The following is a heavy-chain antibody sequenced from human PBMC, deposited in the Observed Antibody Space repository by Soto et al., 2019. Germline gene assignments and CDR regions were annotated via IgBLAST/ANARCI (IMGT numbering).Heavy chain of an antibody. CDR1: GFTFSSYA. J-gene: IGHJ4*02. CDR3: ARADTHCTNGVCDTPNY. V-gene: IGHV3-30-3*01. Sequence: QVQLVESGGGVVQPGRSLRLSCAASGFTFSSYAMHWVRQAPGKGLEWVAVISYDGSNKYYADSVKGRFTISRDNSKNTLYLQMNSLRAEDTAVYYCARADTHCTNGVCDTPNYWGQGTLVTVSS. CDR2: ISYDGSNK. D-gene: IGHD2-8*01.